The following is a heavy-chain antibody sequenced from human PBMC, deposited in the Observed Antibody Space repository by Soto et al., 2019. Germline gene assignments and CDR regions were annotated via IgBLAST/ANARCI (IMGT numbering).Heavy chain of an antibody. CDR3: AKGSGITKLLGGDWYFDL. Sequence: PGGSLRLSCAASGFTFSSYGMHWVRQAPGKGLEWVAVISYDGSNKYYADSVKGRFTISRDNSKNTLYLQMNSPRAEDTAVYYCAKGSGITKLLGGDWYFDLWGRGTLVTVSS. J-gene: IGHJ2*01. CDR2: ISYDGSNK. V-gene: IGHV3-30*18. D-gene: IGHD1-20*01. CDR1: GFTFSSYG.